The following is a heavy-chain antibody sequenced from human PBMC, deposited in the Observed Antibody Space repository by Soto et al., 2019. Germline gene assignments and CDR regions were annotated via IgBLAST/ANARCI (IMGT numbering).Heavy chain of an antibody. CDR3: AKETYEARLY. CDR2: ISAYNGNT. V-gene: IGHV1-18*01. D-gene: IGHD3-22*01. Sequence: ASVKVSCKASGYTFTSYGISWVRQAPGQGLECMGWISAYNGNTNYAQKLQGRVTMTTXTXXSXXXMXLXXLRXDDTAVYYCAKETYEARLYWGQGTLVTVSS. J-gene: IGHJ4*02. CDR1: GYTFTSYG.